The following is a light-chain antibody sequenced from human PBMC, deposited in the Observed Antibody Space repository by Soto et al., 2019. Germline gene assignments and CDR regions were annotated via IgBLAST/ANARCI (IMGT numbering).Light chain of an antibody. J-gene: IGKJ1*01. CDR2: SAS. CDR3: LQNFNCPWK. CDR1: QGIKTD. V-gene: IGKV1-6*02. Sequence: AIQMTQSPSSLSASVGDRVTITCRASQGIKTDLGWYQQKPGKAPKLLIYSASSLWSGVPSRLTGTASGTDFTLTISSLQPEDCATYYCLQNFNCPWKFGQGTKVAVK.